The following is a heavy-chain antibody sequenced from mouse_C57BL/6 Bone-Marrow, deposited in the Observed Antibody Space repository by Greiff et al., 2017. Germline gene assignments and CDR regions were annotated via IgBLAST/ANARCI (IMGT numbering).Heavy chain of an antibody. J-gene: IGHJ3*01. Sequence: VQGVESGAELVRPGASVTLSCKASGYTFTDYEMHWVKQTPVHGLEWIGAIDPETGGTAYNQKFKGKAILTADKSSSTAYMELRSLTSEDSAVXYCTPYYYGSSYTYGGQGTLVTVSA. CDR2: IDPETGGT. D-gene: IGHD1-1*01. CDR3: TPYYYGSSYTY. V-gene: IGHV1-15*01. CDR1: GYTFTDYE.